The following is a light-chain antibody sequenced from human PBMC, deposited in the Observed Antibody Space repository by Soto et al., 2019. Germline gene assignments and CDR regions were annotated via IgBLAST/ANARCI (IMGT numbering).Light chain of an antibody. V-gene: IGLV1-44*01. CDR1: SSNIGGNT. CDR3: AAWDDSLNGVV. J-gene: IGLJ2*01. Sequence: SVLTQPPSASGTPGQRVTIYCSGSSSNIGGNTVNWYQHLPGTAPKLLIYSNDQRPSGVPDRFSGSESGTSASLAISGLQSADEGDYYCAAWDDSLNGVVFGGGTKLTVL. CDR2: SND.